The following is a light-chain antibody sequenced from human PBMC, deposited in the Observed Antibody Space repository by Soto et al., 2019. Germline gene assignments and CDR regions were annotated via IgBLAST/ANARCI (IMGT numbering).Light chain of an antibody. CDR1: QSVSNNY. CDR2: GAS. J-gene: IGKJ2*01. Sequence: EVVLTQSPGTLSLSPGERATLSCRASQSVSNNYLSWYQQKPGQAPRLLIYGASSRATGIPDRFSGSGSGTDFTLIISRLEPEDVAVYYCQQYGGSPLYTFGRGTKLEIK. CDR3: QQYGGSPLYT. V-gene: IGKV3-20*01.